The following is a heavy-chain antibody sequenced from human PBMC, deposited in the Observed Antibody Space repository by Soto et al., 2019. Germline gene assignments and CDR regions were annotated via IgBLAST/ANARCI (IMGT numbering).Heavy chain of an antibody. CDR1: GFTFSNHW. Sequence: PGGSLRLSCAASGFTFSNHWINWIRQTPGRGLEWLAVIKQDGSEKYYVDSVKGRFTVSRDNAMNSAYLQMNSLRVDDTAVYYCARDWYMDYWGQGTLVTVPQ. D-gene: IGHD1-20*01. CDR2: IKQDGSEK. V-gene: IGHV3-7*04. CDR3: ARDWYMDY. J-gene: IGHJ4*02.